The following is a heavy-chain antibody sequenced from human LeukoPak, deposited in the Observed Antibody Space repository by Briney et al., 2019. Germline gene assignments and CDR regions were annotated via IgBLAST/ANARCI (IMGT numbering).Heavy chain of an antibody. Sequence: GVSLRLSCAASGFTYSTYAMTWVRHAPGKGLEWVSVISGGGGGIYYAESVKGRFTISRDNSKETLYLQMNSLRAEDTAVYYCAKSPYGDYYYYGMDVWGQGTTVTVSS. J-gene: IGHJ6*02. D-gene: IGHD4-17*01. V-gene: IGHV3-23*01. CDR1: GFTYSTYA. CDR2: ISGGGGGI. CDR3: AKSPYGDYYYYGMDV.